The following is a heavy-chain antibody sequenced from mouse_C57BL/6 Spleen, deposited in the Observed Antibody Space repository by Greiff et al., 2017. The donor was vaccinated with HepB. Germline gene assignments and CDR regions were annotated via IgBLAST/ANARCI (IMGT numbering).Heavy chain of an antibody. V-gene: IGHV1-64*01. Sequence: QVQLQQPGAELVKPGASVKLSCKASGYTFTSYWMHWVKQRPGQGLEWIGMIHPNSGSTNYNEKFKSKATLTVDKSSSTAYMQLSSLTSEDYAVYYCARGVYDGSLTGFAYWGQGTLVTVSA. CDR2: IHPNSGST. CDR3: ARGVYDGSLTGFAY. D-gene: IGHD2-3*01. J-gene: IGHJ3*01. CDR1: GYTFTSYW.